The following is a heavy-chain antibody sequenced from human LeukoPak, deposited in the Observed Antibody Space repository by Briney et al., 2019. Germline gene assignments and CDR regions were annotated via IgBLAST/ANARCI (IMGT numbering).Heavy chain of an antibody. J-gene: IGHJ6*02. CDR3: ARFPTPYCTNGVCYMGGASCYYGMDV. CDR1: GYTFTSYD. CDR2: MNPNSGNT. V-gene: IGHV1-8*01. D-gene: IGHD2-8*01. Sequence: GASVKVSCKASGYTFTSYDINWVRQATGQGLEWMGWMNPNSGNTGYAQKFQGRVTMTRNTSISTAYMELSSLRSEDTAVYYCARFPTPYCTNGVCYMGGASCYYGMDVWGQGTTVTVSS.